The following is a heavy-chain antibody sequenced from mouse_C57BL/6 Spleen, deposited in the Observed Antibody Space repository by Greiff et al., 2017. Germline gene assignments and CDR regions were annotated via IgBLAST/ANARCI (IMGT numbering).Heavy chain of an antibody. CDR3: TTTVAYAIDY. J-gene: IGHJ3*01. V-gene: IGHV5-9-1*02. D-gene: IGHD6-5*01. CDR2: ISSGGNYI. Sequence: EVQLVQSGAGLVRPGTSLKFSCAASGFTFSSYAMSWVRQTPEKSLEWIGYISSGGNYINYTHNLKGRFTISRDTASSTLYMQLSSLKSEDTAMYYCTTTVAYAIDYWGQGTLVTVSA. CDR1: GFTFSSYA.